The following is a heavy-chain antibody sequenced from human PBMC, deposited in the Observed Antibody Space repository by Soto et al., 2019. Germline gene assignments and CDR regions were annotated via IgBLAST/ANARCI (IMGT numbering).Heavy chain of an antibody. CDR1: GFTFSSYA. CDR3: ARGDSYYDFYLQV. D-gene: IGHD3-3*01. J-gene: IGHJ4*02. CDR2: VNGNGGRT. V-gene: IGHV3-23*01. Sequence: GESLRISCAASGFTFSSYAMSGVRQAPGKGLEWVSAVNGNGGRTYYADSVKGRFTISRDNSKNTLFLQINSLRAEDTAVYYCARGDSYYDFYLQVWGQGTLVTVSS.